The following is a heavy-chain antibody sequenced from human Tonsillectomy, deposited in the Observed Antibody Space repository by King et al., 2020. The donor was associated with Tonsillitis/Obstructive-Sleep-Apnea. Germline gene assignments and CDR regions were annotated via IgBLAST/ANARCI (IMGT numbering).Heavy chain of an antibody. V-gene: IGHV3-33*01. Sequence: QLVQSGGGVVQPGRSLRLSCAASGFTFSSYGMHWVRQAPGKGLEWVAVIWYDGSNKYYADSVKGRFTISRDNSKNTLYLQMNSLRAEDTAVYYCARGRMPAGGYYSYMDVWGKGTTVTVSS. CDR1: GFTFSSYG. CDR3: ARGRMPAGGYYSYMDV. CDR2: IWYDGSNK. D-gene: IGHD2-15*01. J-gene: IGHJ6*03.